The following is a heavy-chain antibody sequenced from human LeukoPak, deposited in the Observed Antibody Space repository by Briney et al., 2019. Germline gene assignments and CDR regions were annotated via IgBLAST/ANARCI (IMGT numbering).Heavy chain of an antibody. V-gene: IGHV1-69*13. CDR2: IVPIFGTA. CDR1: GGTFSSYA. CDR3: ARGYYDFWSGYPAGMDV. D-gene: IGHD3-3*01. Sequence: SVKVSCKASGGTFSSYAISWVRQAPGQGLEWMGGIVPIFGTANYAQKFQGRVTITADESTSTAYMELSSLRSEDMAVYYCARGYYDFWSGYPAGMDVWGQGTTVTVSS. J-gene: IGHJ6*02.